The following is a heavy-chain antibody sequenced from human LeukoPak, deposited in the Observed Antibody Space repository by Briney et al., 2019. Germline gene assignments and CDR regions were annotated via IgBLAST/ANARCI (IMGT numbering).Heavy chain of an antibody. V-gene: IGHV3-64*01. CDR1: GFTFSSYA. J-gene: IGHJ4*02. D-gene: IGHD3-3*01. CDR2: ISSDGGST. CDR3: ARVGSGYYTDY. Sequence: GGSLRLSCAASGFTFSSYAMYWVLQAPGKGLEYVSAISSDGGSTYYANSVKGRFTISRDNSKNTLYLQMGSLRAEDMAVYYCARVGSGYYTDYWGQGTLVTVSS.